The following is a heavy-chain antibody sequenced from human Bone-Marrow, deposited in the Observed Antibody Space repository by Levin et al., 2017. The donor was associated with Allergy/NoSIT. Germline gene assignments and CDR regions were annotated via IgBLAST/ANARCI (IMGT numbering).Heavy chain of an antibody. CDR3: ARQPEYSNSNYCYYGLDV. CDR2: ISSSAIII. CDR1: GFTFRSYS. Sequence: GGSLRLSCAASGFTFRSYSINWVRQAPGKGLEWLSYISSSAIIIHYADSVKGRFTISRDNAKNSLYLQMNSLRAEDTAVYYCARQPEYSNSNYCYYGLDVWGQGTTVTVSS. D-gene: IGHD6-6*01. J-gene: IGHJ6*02. V-gene: IGHV3-48*01.